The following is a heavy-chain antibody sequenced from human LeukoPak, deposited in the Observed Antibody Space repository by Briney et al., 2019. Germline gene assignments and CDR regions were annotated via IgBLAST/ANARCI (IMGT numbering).Heavy chain of an antibody. J-gene: IGHJ4*02. D-gene: IGHD3-16*01. CDR2: INPNNGDT. CDR3: ARGPIMMREVSYDY. Sequence: GASVTVSCKASGYIFSGYNIHWVRQAPGQGLEWMGRINPNNGDTNYEQNFQGRVTMTRDTSISTAYMELNALRSDDMAMYYCARGPIMMREVSYDYWGQGTLVTVSS. CDR1: GYIFSGYN. V-gene: IGHV1-2*06.